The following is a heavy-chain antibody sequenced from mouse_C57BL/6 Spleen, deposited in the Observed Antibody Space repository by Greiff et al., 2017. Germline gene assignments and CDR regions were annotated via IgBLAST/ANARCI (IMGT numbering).Heavy chain of an antibody. CDR2: IYPGDGDT. V-gene: IGHV1-82*01. D-gene: IGHD4-1*01. Sequence: VKLMESGPELVKPGASVKISCKASGYAFSSSWMNWVKQRPGKGLEWIGRIYPGDGDTNYNGKFKGKATLTADKSSSTAYMQLSSLTSEDSAVYFCAREKTGTGVDYWGQGTTLTVST. J-gene: IGHJ2*01. CDR3: AREKTGTGVDY. CDR1: GYAFSSSW.